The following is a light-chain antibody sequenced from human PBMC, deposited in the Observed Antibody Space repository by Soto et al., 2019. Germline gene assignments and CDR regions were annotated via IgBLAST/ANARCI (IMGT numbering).Light chain of an antibody. CDR3: QQSYSTPFT. Sequence: DIQMTQSPSSLSASVGDRVTITCRTSESISIYLNWYQQKPGKAPKLLIYAASSLQSGVPSRFSGSGSGTDFTLTISSLQLEDLATYYCQQSYSTPFTFGGGTKVEIK. CDR1: ESISIY. J-gene: IGKJ4*01. V-gene: IGKV1-39*01. CDR2: AAS.